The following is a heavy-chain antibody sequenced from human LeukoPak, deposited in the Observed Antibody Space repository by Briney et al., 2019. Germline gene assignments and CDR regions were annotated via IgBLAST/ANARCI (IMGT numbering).Heavy chain of an antibody. D-gene: IGHD1-26*01. V-gene: IGHV3-30*18. CDR2: ISYDGSNK. CDR1: GFTFSSYG. CDR3: AKDSGSYFQAY. J-gene: IGHJ4*02. Sequence: GGSLRLSCAASGFTFSSYGMHWVRQAPGKGVEWVAVISYDGSNKYYADSVKGRFTISRDNSKNTLYLQMNSLRAEDTAVYYCAKDSGSYFQAYWGQGTLVTVSS.